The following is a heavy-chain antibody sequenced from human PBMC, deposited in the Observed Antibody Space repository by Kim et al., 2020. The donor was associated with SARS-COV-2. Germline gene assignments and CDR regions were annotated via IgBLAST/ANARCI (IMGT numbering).Heavy chain of an antibody. J-gene: IGHJ4*02. CDR3: ARFNPRDGDYFDY. V-gene: IGHV1-69*01. Sequence: YARKFQGRVTITADESTSTAYMELSSLRSEDTAVYYCARFNPRDGDYFDYWGQGTLVTVSS. D-gene: IGHD4-17*01.